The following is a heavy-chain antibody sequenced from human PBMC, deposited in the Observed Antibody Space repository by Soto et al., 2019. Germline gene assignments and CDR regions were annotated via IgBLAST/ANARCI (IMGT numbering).Heavy chain of an antibody. Sequence: LSETLSLTCTVSGGSISSGGYYWSWIRQHPGKGLEWIGYIYYSGSTYYNPSLKSRVTISVDTSKNQFSLKLSSVTAADTAVYYCAREEIAARPGGYYYYGMDVWGQGTTVTVSS. D-gene: IGHD6-6*01. V-gene: IGHV4-31*03. CDR3: AREEIAARPGGYYYYGMDV. CDR1: GGSISSGGYY. J-gene: IGHJ6*02. CDR2: IYYSGST.